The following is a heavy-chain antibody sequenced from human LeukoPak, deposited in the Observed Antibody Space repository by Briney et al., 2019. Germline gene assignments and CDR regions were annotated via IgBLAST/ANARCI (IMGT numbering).Heavy chain of an antibody. J-gene: IGHJ4*02. CDR1: GGSISSMSYY. D-gene: IGHD3-22*01. CDR3: ARHGGPYYYDSSGYFDY. Sequence: PSETLSLTCTVSGGSISSMSYYWGWIRQPPGKGLEWLGSIYYSGSSYNNPSLKSRVTISVDTSKNKFSLKLTSVTATDTAVYYCARHGGPYYYDSSGYFDYGGQGTLVTVSS. CDR2: IYYSGSS. V-gene: IGHV4-39*01.